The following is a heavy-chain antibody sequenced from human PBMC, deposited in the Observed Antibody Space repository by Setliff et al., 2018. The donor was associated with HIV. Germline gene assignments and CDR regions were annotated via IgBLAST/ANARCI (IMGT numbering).Heavy chain of an antibody. Sequence: SETLSLTCTVSGGSISSSFYYWGWIRQPPGKGLEWIGSIYYSGNTYYNPSLKSRVTMSVDTSKNHFSLKLSSVTAPDTAVYYCASSPRKTGTTSAWGQGTLVTVSS. CDR2: IYYSGNT. CDR1: GGSISSSFYY. V-gene: IGHV4-39*02. CDR3: ASSPRKTGTTSA. D-gene: IGHD1-7*01. J-gene: IGHJ5*02.